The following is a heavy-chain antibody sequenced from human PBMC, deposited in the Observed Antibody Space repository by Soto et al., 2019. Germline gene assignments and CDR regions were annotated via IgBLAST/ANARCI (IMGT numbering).Heavy chain of an antibody. J-gene: IGHJ4*02. CDR2: ISYSGST. CDR1: GDSISPSY. V-gene: IGHV4-59*04. Sequence: PSETLSLTCAVSGDSISPSYWTWIRQSPGKGLEWIGFISYSGSTYYSTSLKSRVTMSVDTSKSQFSLNLSFVTAADTAVYYCATMGTPATGLYFFDYWGQGSLVTVSS. CDR3: ATMGTPATGLYFFDY. D-gene: IGHD2-15*01.